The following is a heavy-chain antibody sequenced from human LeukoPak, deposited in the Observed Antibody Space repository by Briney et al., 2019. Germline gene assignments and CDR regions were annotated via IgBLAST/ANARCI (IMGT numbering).Heavy chain of an antibody. D-gene: IGHD3-22*01. CDR3: ARGSRVYDRSGFHAWHDY. V-gene: IGHV3-53*04. J-gene: IGHJ4*03. CDR2: IYSGDST. Sequence: GGSLRLSCAASGFIVSSNYMSWVRQAPGRGLEWVSVIYSGDSTYYADSVKGRFTISRHNSKNTLYLQMNSLRAEDTAVYYCARGSRVYDRSGFHAWHDYWGHGTLVTVSS. CDR1: GFIVSSNY.